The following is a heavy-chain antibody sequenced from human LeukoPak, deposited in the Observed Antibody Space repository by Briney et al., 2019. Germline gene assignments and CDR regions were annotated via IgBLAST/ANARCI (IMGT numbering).Heavy chain of an antibody. J-gene: IGHJ4*02. D-gene: IGHD2-15*01. V-gene: IGHV1-69*06. CDR3: ARPGAYCSGGSCYFRFDY. Sequence: SVKVSCKASGGTFSSYAISWVRQAPGQGLEWMGGIIPIFGTANYAQKFQGRVTITADKSTSTAYMELSSLRSEDTAVYYCARPGAYCSGGSCYFRFDYWGQGTLVTVSS. CDR2: IIPIFGTA. CDR1: GGTFSSYA.